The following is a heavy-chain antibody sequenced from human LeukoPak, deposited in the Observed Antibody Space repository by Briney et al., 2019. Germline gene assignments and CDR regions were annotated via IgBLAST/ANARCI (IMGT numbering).Heavy chain of an antibody. V-gene: IGHV3-7*04. D-gene: IGHD3-10*01. Sequence: GGSLRLSCVASGFDIRHYYMSWVRQAPGKGLEWVADIRNDGSNIYNVDSVRGRFTISRDNAKNSLFLQMNSLKDEDTAVYYCARDGSGRDFSLDYWGQGTLVTVSS. CDR2: IRNDGSNI. CDR1: GFDIRHYY. CDR3: ARDGSGRDFSLDY. J-gene: IGHJ4*02.